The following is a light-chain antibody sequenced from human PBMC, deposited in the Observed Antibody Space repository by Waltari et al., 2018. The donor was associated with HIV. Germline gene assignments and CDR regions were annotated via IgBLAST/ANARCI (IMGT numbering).Light chain of an antibody. V-gene: IGLV3-1*01. CDR2: QQT. CDR3: QAWDRNMPVV. J-gene: IGLJ2*01. CDR1: KLGEKY. Sequence: SFDLSQPPSVSVSPGQTATITCSGDKLGEKYVSWYQQKSGQPPLLVIYQQTERPAGIPERFSASASGNTFTLTIRGTQAMDEADFYCQAWDRNMPVVFGGGTKLTVL.